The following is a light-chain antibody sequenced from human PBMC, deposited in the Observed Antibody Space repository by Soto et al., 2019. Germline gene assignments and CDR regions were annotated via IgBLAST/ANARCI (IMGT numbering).Light chain of an antibody. Sequence: DIVMPQSPDSLAVSLGERATINCKSSQSVNHNLAWYQQKPGQAPRLLIYDKSSRAPGVPARFSGSGTGTDFTLTINSLQSEDFGVYYCHQYNNWPPSTFGQGTRLEMK. CDR2: DKS. J-gene: IGKJ5*01. CDR3: HQYNNWPPST. V-gene: IGKV3-15*01. CDR1: QSVNHN.